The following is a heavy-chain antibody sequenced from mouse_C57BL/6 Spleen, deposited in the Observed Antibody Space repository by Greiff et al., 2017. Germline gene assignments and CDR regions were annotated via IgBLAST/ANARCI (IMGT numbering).Heavy chain of an antibody. CDR2: INPSTGGT. J-gene: IGHJ1*03. CDR1: GYSFTGYY. V-gene: IGHV1-42*01. Sequence: EVQLQESGPELVKPGASVKISCKASGYSFTGYYMNWVKQSPEKSLEWIGEINPSTGGTTYNQKFKAKATLTVDKSSSTAYMQLKSLTSEDSAVYYCASYSNYGYFDVWGTGTTVTVSS. CDR3: ASYSNYGYFDV. D-gene: IGHD2-5*01.